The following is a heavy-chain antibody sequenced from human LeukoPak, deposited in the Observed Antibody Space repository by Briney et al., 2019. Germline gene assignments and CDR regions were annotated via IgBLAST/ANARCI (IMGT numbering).Heavy chain of an antibody. Sequence: GGSLRLSCAASGFTFSSYSMNWVRQAPGKGLEWVSSISSSSSYIYYADSVKGRFTISRDNAKNSLYLQMNSLRAEDTAVYYCAGAKQAAGNRYFDYWGQGTLVTVSS. CDR2: ISSSSSYI. V-gene: IGHV3-21*01. J-gene: IGHJ4*02. D-gene: IGHD6-13*01. CDR1: GFTFSSYS. CDR3: AGAKQAAGNRYFDY.